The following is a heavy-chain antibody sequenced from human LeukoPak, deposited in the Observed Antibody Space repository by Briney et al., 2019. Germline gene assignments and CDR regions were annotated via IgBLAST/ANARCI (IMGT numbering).Heavy chain of an antibody. CDR3: ARRTRNWNEKYYFDY. CDR2: INHSGST. V-gene: IGHV4-34*01. J-gene: IGHJ4*02. CDR1: GGSFSGYY. Sequence: SETLSLTCAVYGGSFSGYYWIWIRQPPGKGLEWIGEINHSGSTNYNPSLKSRVTISVDTSKNQFSLKLSSVTAADTAVYYCARRTRNWNEKYYFDYWGQGTLVTVSP. D-gene: IGHD1-20*01.